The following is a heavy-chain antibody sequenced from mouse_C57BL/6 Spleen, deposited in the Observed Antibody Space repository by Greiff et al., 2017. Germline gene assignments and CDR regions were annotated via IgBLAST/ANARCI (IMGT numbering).Heavy chain of an antibody. V-gene: IGHV1-39*01. J-gene: IGHJ3*01. Sequence: VQLKESGPELVKPGASVKISCKASGYSFTDYNMNWVKQSNGKSLEWIGVINPNYGTTSYNQKFKGKATLTVDQSSSTAYMQLNSLTSEDSAVDYCARSKTLTGAWFAYWGQGTLVTVSA. CDR2: INPNYGTT. CDR3: ARSKTLTGAWFAY. CDR1: GYSFTDYN. D-gene: IGHD4-1*01.